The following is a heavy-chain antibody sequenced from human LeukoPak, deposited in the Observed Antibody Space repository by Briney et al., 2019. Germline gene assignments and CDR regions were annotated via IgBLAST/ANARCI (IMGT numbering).Heavy chain of an antibody. Sequence: PGGSLRLSCAASGFTFSSYAMSWVRQAPGKGLEWVSVISGSGGSTYYADSVKGRFTISRDNSKNTLYLQMNSLRAEDTAVYYCAKGGIRLWLSFDYWGQGTLVTVSS. CDR2: ISGSGGST. D-gene: IGHD5-18*01. V-gene: IGHV3-23*01. J-gene: IGHJ4*02. CDR3: AKGGIRLWLSFDY. CDR1: GFTFSSYA.